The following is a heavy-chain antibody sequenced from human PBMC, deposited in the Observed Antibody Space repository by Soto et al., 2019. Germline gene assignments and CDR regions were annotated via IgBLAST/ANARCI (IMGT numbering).Heavy chain of an antibody. Sequence: SGPTLVNPTQTLTLTCTFSGFSLSTSGVAVGWVRQAPRKAPEWLAFIFCDDDNRYSPSLENKLTITKDTSKNQVVLTMTNMDPVDTATYYCARIFDFWRGYYFAYWGRGTLVTVSS. J-gene: IGHJ4*02. CDR1: GFSLSTSGVA. CDR2: IFCDDDN. V-gene: IGHV2-5*02. CDR3: ARIFDFWRGYYFAY. D-gene: IGHD3-3*01.